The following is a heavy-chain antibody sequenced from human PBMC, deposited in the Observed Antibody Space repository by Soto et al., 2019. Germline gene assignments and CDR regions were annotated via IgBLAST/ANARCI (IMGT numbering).Heavy chain of an antibody. CDR2: IWYDGSNK. CDR3: ARFGKGYCSSTSCFHFDY. Sequence: WGSLRLSCAAFGFTFSSYGMHRVRQAPGKGLEWVAVIWYDGSNKYYADSVKGRFTISRDNSKNTLYLQMNSLRAEDTAVYYCARFGKGYCSSTSCFHFDYWGQGTLVTVSS. D-gene: IGHD2-2*01. CDR1: GFTFSSYG. V-gene: IGHV3-33*01. J-gene: IGHJ4*02.